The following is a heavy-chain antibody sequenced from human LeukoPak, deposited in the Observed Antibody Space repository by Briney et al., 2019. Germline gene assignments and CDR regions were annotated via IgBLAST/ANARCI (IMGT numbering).Heavy chain of an antibody. V-gene: IGHV1-69*06. Sequence: GASVKVSCKASGGTFSSYAISWVRQAPGQGLEWMGGIIPIFGTANYAQKFQGRVTITADKSTSTAYMELSSLRSEDTAVYYCARGPYCGGDCYNTDAFDIWGQGTMVTVSS. D-gene: IGHD2-21*02. CDR2: IIPIFGTA. J-gene: IGHJ3*02. CDR3: ARGPYCGGDCYNTDAFDI. CDR1: GGTFSSYA.